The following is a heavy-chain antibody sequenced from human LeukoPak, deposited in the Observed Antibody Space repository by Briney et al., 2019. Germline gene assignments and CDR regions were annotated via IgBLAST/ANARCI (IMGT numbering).Heavy chain of an antibody. CDR2: TSYDERKK. CDR3: AKPSAGAFDY. Sequence: GGSLRLSCAASGFNFNSYDMHWVRQAPGKGLEWVGVTSYDERKKQYPDSVKGRFTISRDNSKNTLYLQMNSLRAEDTAVYYCAKPSAGAFDYWGQGTLVTVSS. J-gene: IGHJ4*02. CDR1: GFNFNSYD. V-gene: IGHV3-30*18. D-gene: IGHD6-25*01.